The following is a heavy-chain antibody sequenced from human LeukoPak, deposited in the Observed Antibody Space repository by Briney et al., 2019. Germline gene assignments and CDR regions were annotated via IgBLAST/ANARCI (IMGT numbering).Heavy chain of an antibody. D-gene: IGHD6-19*01. CDR1: GFTFDDYT. V-gene: IGHV3-43*01. CDR2: ISWDGGST. Sequence: GGSLRLSCAASGFTFDDYTMHWVRHAPGKGLEWVSLISWDGGSTYYADSVKSRFTISRDNSKNSLYLQMNSLRTEDTALYYCAKDLGGSSGWYELDYWGQGTLVTVSS. CDR3: AKDLGGSSGWYELDY. J-gene: IGHJ4*02.